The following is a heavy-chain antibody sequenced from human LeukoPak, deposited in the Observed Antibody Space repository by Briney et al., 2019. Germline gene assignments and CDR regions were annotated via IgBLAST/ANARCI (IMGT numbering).Heavy chain of an antibody. D-gene: IGHD2-15*01. V-gene: IGHV1-69*06. CDR2: IIPIFGTA. CDR3: ARHSSKVAPIDY. Sequence: GASLKVSCKASGGTFSSYAISWVRQAPGQGLEWMGGIIPIFGTANYAQKFQGRVTITADKSTSTAYMELSSLRSENTAVYYCARHSSKVAPIDYWGQGTLVTVSS. CDR1: GGTFSSYA. J-gene: IGHJ4*02.